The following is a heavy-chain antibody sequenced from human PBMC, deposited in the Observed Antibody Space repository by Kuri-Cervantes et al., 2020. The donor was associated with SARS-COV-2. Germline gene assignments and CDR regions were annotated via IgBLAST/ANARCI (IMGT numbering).Heavy chain of an antibody. J-gene: IGHJ6*03. Sequence: SCTVSGGSISSGSYYWSWIRQPAGKGLEWIGRLNNRGSTNYNPSLTSRVTVSVDTSKNQFSLNLSSVTAADTAVYYCARQSSTRRYYDFWTGDMDVWGEGTTVTVSS. D-gene: IGHD3-3*01. CDR2: LNNRGST. CDR3: ARQSSTRRYYDFWTGDMDV. V-gene: IGHV4-61*02. CDR1: GGSISSGSYY.